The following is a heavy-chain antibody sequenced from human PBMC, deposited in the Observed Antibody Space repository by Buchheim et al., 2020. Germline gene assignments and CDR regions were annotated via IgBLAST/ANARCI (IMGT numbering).Heavy chain of an antibody. J-gene: IGHJ4*02. CDR3: ARGDYYASSGYYGF. CDR1: GGSFSNYY. D-gene: IGHD3-22*01. Sequence: QVQLQQWGAGLLKPSETLSLTCAVPGGSFSNYYWTWIRQSPGKGLEWIGEINHSGSINYSPSLKSRVSIVVDTSKNQFSLNLSSVTAADTAVYYCARGDYYASSGYYGFWGQGTL. CDR2: INHSGSI. V-gene: IGHV4-34*01.